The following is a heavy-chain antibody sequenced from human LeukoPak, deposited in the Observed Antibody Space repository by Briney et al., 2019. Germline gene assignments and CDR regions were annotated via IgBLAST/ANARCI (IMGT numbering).Heavy chain of an antibody. CDR3: ARDSRGGGPDFDY. CDR1: GDSISSSW. D-gene: IGHD3-16*01. J-gene: IGHJ4*02. V-gene: IGHV4-59*01. Sequence: SETLSLTCIVSGDSISSSWWAWIRQPPGKGLEWIGYFHNSGASSYNPSLKSRVTISLGTSINQFSLKMTSVTAADTAFYYCARDSRGGGPDFDYWGQGILVTVSS. CDR2: FHNSGAS.